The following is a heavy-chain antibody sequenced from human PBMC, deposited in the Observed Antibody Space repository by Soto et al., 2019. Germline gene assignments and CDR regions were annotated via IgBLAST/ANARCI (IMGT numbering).Heavy chain of an antibody. CDR3: AKADRDYGDSIG. CDR2: ISYDGSNK. CDR1: GFTFSSYG. D-gene: IGHD4-17*01. J-gene: IGHJ4*02. Sequence: QVQLVESGGGVVQPGRSLRLSCAASGFTFSSYGMHWVRQAPGKGLEWVAVISYDGSNKYYADSVKGRFTISRDNSKNTLYLQMNSLRAEGTAVYYCAKADRDYGDSIGWGQGTLVTVSS. V-gene: IGHV3-30*18.